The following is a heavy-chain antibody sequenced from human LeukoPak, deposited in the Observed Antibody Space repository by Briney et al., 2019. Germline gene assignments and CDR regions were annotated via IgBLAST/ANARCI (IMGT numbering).Heavy chain of an antibody. V-gene: IGHV3-48*03. CDR3: ARGSAGRSSDYFDY. CDR2: ISSSGDTV. D-gene: IGHD6-6*01. CDR1: AFTFSGYE. J-gene: IGHJ4*02. Sequence: GGPLSLSCTGSAFTFSGYEVTWVRQAPGKGLEGISNISSSGDTVYYADSVKGRFTTSRDNVKNSLYLQMNSLRAEDTALYYCARGSAGRSSDYFDYWGQGTLVTVSS.